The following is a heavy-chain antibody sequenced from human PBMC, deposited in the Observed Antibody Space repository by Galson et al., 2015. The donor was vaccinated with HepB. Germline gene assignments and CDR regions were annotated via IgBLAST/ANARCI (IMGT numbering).Heavy chain of an antibody. Sequence: SETLSLTCAVYAGSFNVYYWNWIRQPPGKGLEWIGEINHRGSTNYNPSLKSRVTISVDTSNNQFSLKLSSVTAADTAVYYCARGRYTGYVDYWGQGTLVTVSS. CDR3: ARGRYTGYVDY. CDR2: INHRGST. CDR1: AGSFNVYY. V-gene: IGHV4-34*01. J-gene: IGHJ4*02. D-gene: IGHD5-12*01.